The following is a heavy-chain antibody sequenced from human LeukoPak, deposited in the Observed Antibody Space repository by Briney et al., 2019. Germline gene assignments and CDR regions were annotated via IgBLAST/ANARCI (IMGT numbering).Heavy chain of an antibody. CDR1: GFSFSDAW. V-gene: IGHV3-15*01. J-gene: IGHJ4*02. D-gene: IGHD6-13*01. Sequence: GGSLRLSCAASGFSFSDAWMTWVRQAPGRGLEWLGRIKGASDGGTTDLAAPVKGRFTMSRDDSKNTVYLQMNSLRAEDTAVYYCARSGMAFDYWGQGTLVTVSS. CDR3: ARSGMAFDY. CDR2: IKGASDGGTT.